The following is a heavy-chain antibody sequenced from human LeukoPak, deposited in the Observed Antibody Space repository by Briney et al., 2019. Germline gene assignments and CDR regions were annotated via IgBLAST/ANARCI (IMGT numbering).Heavy chain of an antibody. CDR3: ARDQADTAMVF. J-gene: IGHJ4*02. Sequence: PGGSLRLSCAASGFTFSSYSMNWVRQAPGKGLEWVSYISSSSSTIYYADSVKGRFTISRDNAKNSLYPQMNSLRAEDTAVYYCARDQADTAMVFGGQGTLVTVSS. D-gene: IGHD5-18*01. CDR1: GFTFSSYS. CDR2: ISSSSSTI. V-gene: IGHV3-48*04.